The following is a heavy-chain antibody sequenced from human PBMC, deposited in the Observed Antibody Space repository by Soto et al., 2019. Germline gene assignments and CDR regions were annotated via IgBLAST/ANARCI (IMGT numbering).Heavy chain of an antibody. CDR1: GFTFSDYY. CDR2: ISSSGSTI. D-gene: IGHD3-16*01. J-gene: IGHJ3*02. Sequence: QVQLVESGGGLVKPGGSLRLSCAASGFTFSDYYMSWIRQAPGKGLERVSYISSSGSTIYYADSVKGQFTIARDNANNSLDLQMNSRGAEDTAVYYCASLASADAFDIWGQGTMVTVSS. V-gene: IGHV3-11*01. CDR3: ASLASADAFDI.